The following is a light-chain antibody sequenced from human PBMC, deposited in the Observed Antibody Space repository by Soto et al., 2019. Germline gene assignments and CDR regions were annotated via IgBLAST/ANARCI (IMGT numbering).Light chain of an antibody. CDR1: SSDVGSYNL. V-gene: IGLV2-23*03. CDR3: CSYAGSSTFVV. Sequence: QSALTQPASVSGSPGQSITISCTGTSSDVGSYNLVSWYQQHPGKAPKLMIYEGSKRPSGVSNRFSGSKSGNTASLTISGLQAKDEADYYCCSYAGSSTFVVFGGGTQLTV. CDR2: EGS. J-gene: IGLJ2*01.